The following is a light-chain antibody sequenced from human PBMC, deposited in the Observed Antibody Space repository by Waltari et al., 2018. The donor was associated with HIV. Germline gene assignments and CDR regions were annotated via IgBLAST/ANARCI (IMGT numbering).Light chain of an antibody. Sequence: QSPLPQPASVSGSPGQSVTISCIVTLSDVAKYDFVSCYHPHPTKAPKLIIYKITKRPSGISDRFSGSKSGNTASLTIAGLQAEDEADYYCCTYAGASRWLFGGGTTVTVL. J-gene: IGLJ3*02. V-gene: IGLV2-23*02. CDR2: KIT. CDR1: LSDVAKYDF. CDR3: CTYAGASRWL.